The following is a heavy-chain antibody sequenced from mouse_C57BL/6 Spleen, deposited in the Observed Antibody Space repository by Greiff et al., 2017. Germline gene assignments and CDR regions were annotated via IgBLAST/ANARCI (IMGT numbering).Heavy chain of an antibody. CDR3: ARGHYGSSYGFAY. V-gene: IGHV1-53*01. J-gene: IGHJ3*01. CDR1: GYTFTSYW. D-gene: IGHD1-1*01. Sequence: QVQLQQPGTELVKPGASVKLSCKASGYTFTSYWMHWVKQRPGQGLEWIGNINPSNGGTNYNEKFKSKATLPVDKSSSTAYMQLSSLPSVDSAVYSCARGHYGSSYGFAYWGQGTLVTVSA. CDR2: INPSNGGT.